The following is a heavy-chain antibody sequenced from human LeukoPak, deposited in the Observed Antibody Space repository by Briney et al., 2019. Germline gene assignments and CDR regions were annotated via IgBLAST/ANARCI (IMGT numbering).Heavy chain of an antibody. CDR3: AKGMRIAVVLET. Sequence: GGSLRLSCVASGFTFSNYAFHWVRQAPGKGLEWVAVMWHDETFKYYADSVKGRFTVSRDTSKKTVFLQMNSLRPEDTAVYYCAKGMRIAVVLETWGQGTLVTVSS. CDR1: GFTFSNYA. CDR2: MWHDETFK. J-gene: IGHJ5*02. D-gene: IGHD6-19*01. V-gene: IGHV3-33*06.